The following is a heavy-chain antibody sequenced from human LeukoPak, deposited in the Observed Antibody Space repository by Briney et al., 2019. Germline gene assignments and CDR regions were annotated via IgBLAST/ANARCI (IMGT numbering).Heavy chain of an antibody. CDR3: ARHGTVGLVVVSAEYFQH. CDR1: GGSISSSSYY. CDR2: IYYSGST. V-gene: IGHV4-39*01. Sequence: SETLSLTCTVSGGSISSSSYYWGWIRQPPGKGLEWIGRIYYSGSTYYNPSLKSRVTISVDTSKNQFSLKLSSVTAADTAVYYCARHGTVGLVVVSAEYFQHWGQGTLVTVSS. J-gene: IGHJ1*01. D-gene: IGHD3-22*01.